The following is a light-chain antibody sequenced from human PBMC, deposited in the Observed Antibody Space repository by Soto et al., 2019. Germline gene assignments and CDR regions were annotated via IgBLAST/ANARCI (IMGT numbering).Light chain of an antibody. J-gene: IGKJ5*01. CDR3: QQRSDWPPIT. CDR1: GSVSSY. Sequence: EIVMTQSPATLSVSPGERATLSCRASGSVSSYLAWYQQTPGQAPRLLIYDASNRATGIPARFSGSGSGTDFTLTISSLVQEDYAVYYCQQRSDWPPITFGQGTRLEI. CDR2: DAS. V-gene: IGKV3-11*01.